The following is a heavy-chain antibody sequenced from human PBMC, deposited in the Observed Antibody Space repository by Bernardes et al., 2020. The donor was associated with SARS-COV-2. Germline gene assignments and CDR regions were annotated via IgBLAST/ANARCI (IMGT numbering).Heavy chain of an antibody. Sequence: GWSLRRSCAASGFTFTSYAMSWVRQSPGKGLEWVSTFSGSGGYTYYADSVKGRFTVSRDSSQNTLYLQMNSLRAEDTAVYYCAKDRLYSSPHNPIDYWGQGTLVTVSS. D-gene: IGHD6-13*01. V-gene: IGHV3-23*01. CDR2: FSGSGGYT. CDR3: AKDRLYSSPHNPIDY. J-gene: IGHJ4*02. CDR1: GFTFTSYA.